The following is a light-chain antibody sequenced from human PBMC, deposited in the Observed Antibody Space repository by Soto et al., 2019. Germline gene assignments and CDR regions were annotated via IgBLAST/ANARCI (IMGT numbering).Light chain of an antibody. J-gene: IGKJ1*01. CDR2: GAS. CDR1: QSIGSH. Sequence: DIQITHSPSSLSASVGGRVTITCRSSQSIGSHLNWYQQKPGTAPKLLIYGASNLPSGVPSRISGSGSGTEFTLTINSLQPEDFATYYCQQSYNSPRTLGQGTKVDIK. CDR3: QQSYNSPRT. V-gene: IGKV1-39*01.